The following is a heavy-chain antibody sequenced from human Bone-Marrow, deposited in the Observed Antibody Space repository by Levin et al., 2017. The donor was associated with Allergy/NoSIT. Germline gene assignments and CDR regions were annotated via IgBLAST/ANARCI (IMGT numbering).Heavy chain of an antibody. Sequence: PSETLSLTCTVSGCSISRSTYYWVWIRQPPGKGLEWIGSIYYIGKPYYNPSLESRVTISVDTSKNQFSLKLTSVTAADTAVYYCAREGTPQSWDYWGQGTLVTVSS. CDR1: GCSISRSTYY. V-gene: IGHV4-39*07. CDR2: IYYIGKP. D-gene: IGHD1-14*01. CDR3: AREGTPQSWDY. J-gene: IGHJ4*02.